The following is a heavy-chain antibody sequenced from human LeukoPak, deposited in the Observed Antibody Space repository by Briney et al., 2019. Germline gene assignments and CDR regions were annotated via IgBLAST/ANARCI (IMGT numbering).Heavy chain of an antibody. CDR2: ISSSGSTI. J-gene: IGHJ4*02. CDR1: GFTFSDYY. CDR3: AREGAYYDSSGYYWN. Sequence: PGGSPRLSCAASGFTFSDYYMSWIRRAPGKGLEWVSYISSSGSTIYYADSVKGRFTISRDNAKNSLYLQMNSLRAEDTAVYYCAREGAYYDSSGYYWNWGQGTLVTVSS. D-gene: IGHD3-22*01. V-gene: IGHV3-11*01.